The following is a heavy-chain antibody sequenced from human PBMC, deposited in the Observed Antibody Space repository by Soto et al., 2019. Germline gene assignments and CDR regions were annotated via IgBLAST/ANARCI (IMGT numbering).Heavy chain of an antibody. CDR3: ARDLTGYNIAYFDS. Sequence: PSQTLSLTCAISGDSVSSNSAAWNWIRQSPSRGLEWLGRTYHRSKWYYDYAVSVRSRITINPDTAKNQFSLHLNSVTPEDTALYYCARDLTGYNIAYFDSWGQGTLVTVSS. D-gene: IGHD5-12*01. J-gene: IGHJ4*02. CDR2: TYHRSKWYY. CDR1: GDSVSSNSAA. V-gene: IGHV6-1*01.